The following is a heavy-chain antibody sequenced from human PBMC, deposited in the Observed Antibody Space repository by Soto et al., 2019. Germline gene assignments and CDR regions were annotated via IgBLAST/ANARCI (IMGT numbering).Heavy chain of an antibody. D-gene: IGHD7-27*01. CDR3: ARGLSGPGDYYYGMDV. Sequence: AGGSLRLSCAASGFTFSSYGMHWARQAPGKGLEWVAVIWYDGSNKYYADSVKGRFTISRDNSKNTLYLQMNSLRAEDTAVYYCARGLSGPGDYYYGMDVWGQGTTVTVSS. J-gene: IGHJ6*02. CDR1: GFTFSSYG. CDR2: IWYDGSNK. V-gene: IGHV3-33*01.